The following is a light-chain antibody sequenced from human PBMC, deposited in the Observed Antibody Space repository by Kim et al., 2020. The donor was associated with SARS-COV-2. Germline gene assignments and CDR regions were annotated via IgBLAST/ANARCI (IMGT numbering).Light chain of an antibody. Sequence: GQSITISCTGTSSGVGNYDLVSWYQQHPGEAPKLIIYEVHKRPSGVSNRFSGSKSANTASLTISGLQTEDEAEYHCCSYAGSDTLIFGGGTKVTVL. CDR2: EVH. J-gene: IGLJ2*01. CDR3: CSYAGSDTLI. V-gene: IGLV2-23*02. CDR1: SSGVGNYDL.